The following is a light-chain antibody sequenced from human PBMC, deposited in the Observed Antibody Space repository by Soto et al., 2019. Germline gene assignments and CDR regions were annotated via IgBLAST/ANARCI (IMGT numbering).Light chain of an antibody. Sequence: EIVLTQSPGTLSLSPGERATLSCRVSQSVSSSFLAWFQQKPGQAPRLLIYGASRRATGIPDRFSGSGSGTDFTFTISRLEPEDFAVYYCQFYSGSPCTFGQGTKVEIK. CDR2: GAS. CDR3: QFYSGSPCT. V-gene: IGKV3-20*01. J-gene: IGKJ1*01. CDR1: QSVSSSF.